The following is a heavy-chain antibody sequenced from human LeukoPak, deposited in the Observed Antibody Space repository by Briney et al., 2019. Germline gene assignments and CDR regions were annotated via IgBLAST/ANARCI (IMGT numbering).Heavy chain of an antibody. J-gene: IGHJ5*02. V-gene: IGHV4-4*07. CDR2: IYTSGST. CDR3: TRDTGTTGEVKFDP. CDR1: GGSFSGYY. D-gene: IGHD4-17*01. Sequence: SETLSLTCAVYGGSFSGYYWSWIRQPAGKGLEWIGRIYTSGSTTYNPSLKSRVTMSVNTSNSQFSLNLMSVTAADTAVYYCTRDTGTTGEVKFDPWGQGTLVTVSS.